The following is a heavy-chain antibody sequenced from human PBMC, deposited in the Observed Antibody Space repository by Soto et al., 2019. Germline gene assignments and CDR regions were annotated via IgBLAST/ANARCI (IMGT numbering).Heavy chain of an antibody. CDR3: SKDSRVTYYYCSGSPYFDY. CDR1: GFTFSSYN. D-gene: IGHD3-10*01. Sequence: GGSLRLSCAASGFTFSSYNMNWVRQAPGKGLEWVSSISSSSSYIYYVDSVKGRFTISRDNSKNTLYLQMNSLRAEDTAVYYCSKDSRVTYYYCSGSPYFDYWGQGTLVTVSS. CDR2: ISSSSSYI. V-gene: IGHV3-21*04. J-gene: IGHJ4*02.